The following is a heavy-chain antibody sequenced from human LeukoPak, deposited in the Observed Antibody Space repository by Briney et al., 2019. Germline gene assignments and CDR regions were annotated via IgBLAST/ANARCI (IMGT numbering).Heavy chain of an antibody. CDR1: GGSMSSYY. D-gene: IGHD2-2*01. J-gene: IGHJ4*02. V-gene: IGHV4-4*07. CDR3: ATYYCSSFCRFDN. Sequence: SETLSLTCTVSGGSMSSYYWSWIRQPAGKGLEWIGRIYSSGSTNYNPSLKSRVTMSVDTSKNQFSLKLSSVTAADTAMYYCATYYCSSFCRFDNWGQGTLVTVSS. CDR2: IYSSGST.